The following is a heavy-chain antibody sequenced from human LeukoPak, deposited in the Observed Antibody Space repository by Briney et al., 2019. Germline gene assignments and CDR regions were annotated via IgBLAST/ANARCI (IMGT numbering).Heavy chain of an antibody. D-gene: IGHD5-24*01. CDR3: ARVYKHGMDV. J-gene: IGHJ6*02. CDR2: LNPSGGSS. CDR1: GYTVTSYY. Sequence: ASLKLSCKASGYTVTSYYMHWVRQAPGQRLEWMAILNPSGGSSNYAQKFQGRAILTRATSTGTVYMELSSLRSEDTAVYYCARVYKHGMDVWGQGTTVIVSS. V-gene: IGHV1-46*01.